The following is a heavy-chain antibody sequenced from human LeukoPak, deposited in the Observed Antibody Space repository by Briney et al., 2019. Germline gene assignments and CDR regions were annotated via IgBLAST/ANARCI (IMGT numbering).Heavy chain of an antibody. CDR3: AAGTAADY. V-gene: IGHV3-11*03. D-gene: IGHD6-13*01. Sequence: GGSLRLSWVVSGIPFSDFYMNWIRPAPGKGVEWISYVSSSSSYTDYAESVKGRFTISRDNAKSALYLEMSDLRVEDTAVYYCAAGTAADYWGQGTLVTVSS. CDR2: VSSSSSYT. J-gene: IGHJ4*02. CDR1: GIPFSDFY.